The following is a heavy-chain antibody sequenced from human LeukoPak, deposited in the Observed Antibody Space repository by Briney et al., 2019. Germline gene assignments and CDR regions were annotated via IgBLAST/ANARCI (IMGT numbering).Heavy chain of an antibody. CDR3: ARDYYDSSGYYYLDY. D-gene: IGHD3-22*01. CDR1: GFTFSDYY. V-gene: IGHV3-11*04. Sequence: GGSLRLSCAASGFTFSDYYMSWIRQAPGKGLEWVSYTSSSGSTIYYADSVKGRFTISRDNAKNSLYLQMNSLRAEDTAVYYCARDYYDSSGYYYLDYWGQGTLVTVSS. J-gene: IGHJ4*02. CDR2: TSSSGSTI.